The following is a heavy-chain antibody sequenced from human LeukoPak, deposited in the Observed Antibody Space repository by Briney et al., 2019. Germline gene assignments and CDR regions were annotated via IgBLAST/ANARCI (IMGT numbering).Heavy chain of an antibody. D-gene: IGHD2-21*02. CDR1: GFSFSSYA. Sequence: GGSQRLSCAASGFSFSSYAMSWVRQAPGKGLEWVSVIGGGPGNTYYTDSVKGRFTISRDNSKNTLYLHLNSLRAEDTAVYYCAKGKRPTANWYFDVWGRGTLVTVSS. V-gene: IGHV3-23*01. CDR2: IGGGPGNT. CDR3: AKGKRPTANWYFDV. J-gene: IGHJ2*01.